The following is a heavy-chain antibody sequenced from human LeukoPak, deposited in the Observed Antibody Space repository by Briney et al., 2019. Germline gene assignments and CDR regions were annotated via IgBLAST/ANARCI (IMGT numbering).Heavy chain of an antibody. CDR2: TYHSGST. CDR1: GGSISSGGYS. J-gene: IGHJ4*02. CDR3: ARGHLLWFGGYPYYFDY. D-gene: IGHD3-10*01. Sequence: PSQTLSLTCGVSGGSISSGGYSWSWIRQPPGKGLEWIGYTYHSGSTYYNPSLKSRVTISVDRSKNQFSLKLSSVTAADTAVYYCARGHLLWFGGYPYYFDYWGQGTLVTVSS. V-gene: IGHV4-30-2*01.